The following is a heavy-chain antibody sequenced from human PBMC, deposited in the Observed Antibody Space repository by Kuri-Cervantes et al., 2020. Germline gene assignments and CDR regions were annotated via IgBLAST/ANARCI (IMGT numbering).Heavy chain of an antibody. Sequence: GSLRLSCAASGFTFSRSNMNWVRQAPGEGLEWVSYISSSSSTIYYADSVKGRFTISRDNAKNSLYLQMNSLRAEDTAVYYWARGEGFGEGGGGYWGQGTLVTVSS. D-gene: IGHD3-10*01. CDR1: GFTFSRSN. J-gene: IGHJ4*02. CDR3: ARGEGFGEGGGGY. V-gene: IGHV3-48*01. CDR2: ISSSSSTI.